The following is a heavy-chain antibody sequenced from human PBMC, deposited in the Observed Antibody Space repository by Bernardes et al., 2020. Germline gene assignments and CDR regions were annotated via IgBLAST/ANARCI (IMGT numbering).Heavy chain of an antibody. J-gene: IGHJ5*02. CDR1: GGSFSGYY. Sequence: SDTLSLTCAVYGGSFSGYYGSWIRQPPGKGPEWIGAINHTGSTNHNPSLKSRVTISVDTSKNQSSLKLSPVTAGDTAVYFCAREPEGGSHVLAGNWFDPWGQGTLVTVSS. V-gene: IGHV4-34*01. CDR2: INHTGST. CDR3: AREPEGGSHVLAGNWFDP. D-gene: IGHD1-26*01.